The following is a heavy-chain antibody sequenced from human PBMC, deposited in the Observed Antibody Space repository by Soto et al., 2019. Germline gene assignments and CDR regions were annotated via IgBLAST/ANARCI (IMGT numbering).Heavy chain of an antibody. CDR3: ACHVVGDAFDI. V-gene: IGHV4-31*03. J-gene: IGHJ3*02. D-gene: IGHD2-2*01. CDR1: GGSISSGGYY. CDR2: IYYSGST. Sequence: QVQLQESGPGLVKPSQTLSLTCTVSGGSISSGGYYWSWIRQHPGKGLEWIGYIYYSGSTYYNPSLTGRVTISVATSKIQFSLTLSSGTAANRALYYCACHVVGDAFDIWGQGTMVTFSS.